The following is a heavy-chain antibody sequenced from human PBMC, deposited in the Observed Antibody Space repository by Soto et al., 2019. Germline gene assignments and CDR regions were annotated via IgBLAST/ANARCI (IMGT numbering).Heavy chain of an antibody. CDR2: IKGDGSP. CDR3: ARGQEGVVATH. Sequence: QVQLQQWGAGLLKPSETLSLNCAVNGGSLSHYYWSWIRQPPGKGLEWIGEIKGDGSPNYSPSLKSRATISSDTSNNQFSLRLYAVTAADTGVYYCARGQEGVVATHWDQGTLVTVSS. J-gene: IGHJ4*02. CDR1: GGSLSHYY. V-gene: IGHV4-34*01. D-gene: IGHD5-12*01.